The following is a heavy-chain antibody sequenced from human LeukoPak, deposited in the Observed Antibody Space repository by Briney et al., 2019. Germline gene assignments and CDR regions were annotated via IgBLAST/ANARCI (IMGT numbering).Heavy chain of an antibody. Sequence: EASVKVSCKASGYTFTSYAMHWVRQAPGQRLEWMGWINAGNGNTKYSQKFRGRVTITRDTSASTAYMELSSLRSEDTAVYYCARAYYDSSGYYYWGQGTLVTVSS. CDR1: GYTFTSYA. V-gene: IGHV1-3*01. D-gene: IGHD3-22*01. CDR3: ARAYYDSSGYYY. CDR2: INAGNGNT. J-gene: IGHJ4*02.